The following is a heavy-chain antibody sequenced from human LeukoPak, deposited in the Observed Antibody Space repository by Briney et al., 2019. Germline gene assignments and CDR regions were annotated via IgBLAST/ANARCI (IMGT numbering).Heavy chain of an antibody. Sequence: ASVKVSCKASGGTFSSYAISWVRQAPGQGLELMGGIIPIFGTANYAQKFQGRVTITADESTSTAYMELSSLRSEDTAVYYCARWQLVRYYFDYWGQGTLVTVSS. CDR1: GGTFSSYA. CDR3: ARWQLVRYYFDY. V-gene: IGHV1-69*13. J-gene: IGHJ4*02. D-gene: IGHD6-6*01. CDR2: IIPIFGTA.